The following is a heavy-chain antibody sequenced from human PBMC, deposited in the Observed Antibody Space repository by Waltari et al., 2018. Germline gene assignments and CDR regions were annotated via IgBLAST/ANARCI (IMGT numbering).Heavy chain of an antibody. V-gene: IGHV3-23*01. CDR1: GFTFSSYA. CDR2: ISGSGGRT. J-gene: IGHJ6*02. D-gene: IGHD7-27*01. Sequence: EVQLLESGGGLVQPGGSLRLSCAASGFTFSSYAMSWVRQAPGKGLEWVSAISGSGGRTYYADSVKGRFTISRDNSKNTLYLQMNSLRAEDTAVYYCAKGPNSDYYYGMDVWGQGTTVTVSS. CDR3: AKGPNSDYYYGMDV.